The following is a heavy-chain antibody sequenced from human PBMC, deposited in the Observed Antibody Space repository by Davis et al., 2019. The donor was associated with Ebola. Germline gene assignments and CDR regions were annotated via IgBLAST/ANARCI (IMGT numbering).Heavy chain of an antibody. V-gene: IGHV6-1*01. CDR1: GDSVSSRGAA. Sequence: PSETLSLTCAISGDSVSSRGAAWNWIRQSPSRGLEWLGRTYYSSKWYNDYAVSVKSRITINPDTSKNQFSLHLDSVTPEDTAVYYCARGHNYGFEYWGQGTLVNVSS. J-gene: IGHJ4*02. CDR2: TYYSSKWYN. D-gene: IGHD5-18*01. CDR3: ARGHNYGFEY.